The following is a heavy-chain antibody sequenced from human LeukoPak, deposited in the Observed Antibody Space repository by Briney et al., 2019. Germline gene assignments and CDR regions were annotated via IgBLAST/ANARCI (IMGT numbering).Heavy chain of an antibody. CDR1: GFTFSSYA. D-gene: IGHD5-24*01. CDR2: ISGSGGST. J-gene: IGHJ4*02. Sequence: GGSLRLSRVVSGFTFSSYAMSWVRQAPGKGLEWVSGISGSGGSTYYADSVKGRVTISRDNSKNTLYLQMNSLRAGDTAVYYCAKDGQLRGQGTLVTVSS. V-gene: IGHV3-23*01. CDR3: AKDGQL.